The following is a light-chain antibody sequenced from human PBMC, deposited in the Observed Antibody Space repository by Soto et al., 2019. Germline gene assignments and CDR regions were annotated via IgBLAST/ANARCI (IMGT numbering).Light chain of an antibody. CDR2: GVS. CDR1: QSVSNSF. Sequence: ESVLTQSPATLSLSPGERATLSCRASQSVSNSFFAWYQQKPGQAPRLLIYGVSSRATGIPDRFSGSGSGTDFTLTISRLEPEDFVVYYCQQYSSLPHTFVQGTKLEVK. J-gene: IGKJ2*01. CDR3: QQYSSLPHT. V-gene: IGKV3-20*01.